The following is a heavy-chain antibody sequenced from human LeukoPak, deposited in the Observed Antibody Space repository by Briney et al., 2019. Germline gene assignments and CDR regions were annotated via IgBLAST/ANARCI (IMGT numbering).Heavy chain of an antibody. CDR2: IRKDGSEK. CDR3: ARHWEGVESDAFDI. V-gene: IGHV3-7*01. D-gene: IGHD1-26*01. Sequence: GGSLRLSCAATGLTFEIYWMSWVRQAPGKGLEWVANIRKDGSEKNYVDSVKGRFTISRDNAKNSLYLQMNSLRVDDTALYYCARHWEGVESDAFDIWGQGTMVTVSS. J-gene: IGHJ3*02. CDR1: GLTFEIYW.